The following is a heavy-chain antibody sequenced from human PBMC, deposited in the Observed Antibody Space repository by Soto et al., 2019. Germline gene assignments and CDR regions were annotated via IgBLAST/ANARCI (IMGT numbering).Heavy chain of an antibody. CDR1: GXRFSRSC. CDR2: VHPSDSDV. Sequence: AVESLXIXCQFTGXRFSRSCIVXVRQKPGKGLEWLGNVHPSDSDVRYSPAFEGQVTISADNSINTAYLQLLNLKASDTSIYYCTKGAXRPFESWGQGTXVTVSS. CDR3: TKGAXRPFES. J-gene: IGHJ4*02. V-gene: IGHV5-51*01. D-gene: IGHD3-16*01.